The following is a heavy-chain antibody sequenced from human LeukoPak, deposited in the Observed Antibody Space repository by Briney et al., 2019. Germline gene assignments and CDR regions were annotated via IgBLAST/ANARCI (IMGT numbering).Heavy chain of an antibody. V-gene: IGHV3-30*02. CDR1: RFTFSSYG. CDR2: IRYDGSNK. CDR3: AKDSPSYDSSGYYPDY. Sequence: GGSLRLSCAASRFTFSSYGMHWVRQAPGKGLEWVAFIRYDGSNKYYADSVKGRSTISRDNSKNTLYLQMNSLRAEDTAVYYCAKDSPSYDSSGYYPDYWGQGTLVTVSS. J-gene: IGHJ4*02. D-gene: IGHD3-22*01.